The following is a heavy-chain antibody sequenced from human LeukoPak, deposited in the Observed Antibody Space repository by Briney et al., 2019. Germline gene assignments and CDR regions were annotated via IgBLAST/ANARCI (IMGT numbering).Heavy chain of an antibody. CDR3: AREGRGYCSGGSCYYFDY. CDR1: GFTFSSYS. CDR2: ISSSSSYI. V-gene: IGHV3-21*01. J-gene: IGHJ4*02. Sequence: GGSLRLSCAASGFTFSSYSMNWVRQAPGKGLEWVSSISSSSSYIYYADSVKGRFTISRDNAKNSLYLQMNSLRAEDTAVHYCAREGRGYCSGGSCYYFDYWGQGTLVTVSS. D-gene: IGHD2-15*01.